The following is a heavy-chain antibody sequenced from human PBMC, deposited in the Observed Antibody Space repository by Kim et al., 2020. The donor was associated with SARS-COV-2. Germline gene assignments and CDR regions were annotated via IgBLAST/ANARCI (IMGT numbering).Heavy chain of an antibody. CDR2: VSEDGANT. D-gene: IGHD2-21*01. CDR3: AKGPAISY. J-gene: IGHJ4*02. Sequence: GGSLRLSCAVSGVTISTHAMSWVRQTPGRGLEWVSGVSEDGANTYYADSVNGRFTISRDDSRNTLYLQMNSLRVEDTATYYCAKGPAISYWGQGALVTVS. CDR1: GVTISTHA. V-gene: IGHV3-23*01.